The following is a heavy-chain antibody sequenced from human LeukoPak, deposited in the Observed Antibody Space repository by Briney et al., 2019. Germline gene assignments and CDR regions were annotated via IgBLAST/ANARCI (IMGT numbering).Heavy chain of an antibody. J-gene: IGHJ4*02. CDR1: GGSIYTYY. V-gene: IGHV4-59*01. CDR3: ARVNRAVAAALDY. Sequence: SETLSLTCSVSGGSIYTYYWSWIQQSPGKGLEWIGYIYHSGSTNYNPSLKSRVTISVDTSKNQFSLKLSSVTAADTAVYYCARVNRAVAAALDYWGQGTLVTVSS. D-gene: IGHD6-13*01. CDR2: IYHSGST.